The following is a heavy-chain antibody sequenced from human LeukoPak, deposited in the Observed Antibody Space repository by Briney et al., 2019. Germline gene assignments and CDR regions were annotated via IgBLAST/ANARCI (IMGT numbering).Heavy chain of an antibody. CDR2: ITGTAYKT. CDR1: GFIFSNYA. V-gene: IGHV3-23*01. Sequence: GGSLRLSCAASGFIFSNYAMAWVRQAPRKGLDWVSAITGTAYKTYYADSVKGRFTISRDNSKNTLYLQMNTLRAEDTAIYYCAKNLRGNYDTLTAFDPWGPGTLVTVSS. J-gene: IGHJ5*02. CDR3: AKNLRGNYDTLTAFDP. D-gene: IGHD3-9*01.